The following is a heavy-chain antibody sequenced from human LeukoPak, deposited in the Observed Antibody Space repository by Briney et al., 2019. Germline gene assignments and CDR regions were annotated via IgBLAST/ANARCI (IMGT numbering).Heavy chain of an antibody. J-gene: IGHJ4*02. V-gene: IGHV1-2*02. CDR2: LNPNSGGT. CDR1: GYTFTDYY. D-gene: IGHD3-16*02. CDR3: ARDYGFGNLLLFFDY. Sequence: ASVKVSCKASGYTFTDYYIHWVRQVPGEGLEWMGWLNPNSGGTHYAQKFQGKVTMSRDTSLSTAYMELSRLTSDDTALFYCARDYGFGNLLLFFDYWGQGTLVTVSS.